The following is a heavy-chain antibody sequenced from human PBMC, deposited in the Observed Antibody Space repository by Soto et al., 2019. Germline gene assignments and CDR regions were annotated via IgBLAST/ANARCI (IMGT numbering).Heavy chain of an antibody. V-gene: IGHV3-23*04. Sequence: DVQLVESGGGLIQPGESLRLSCAAFGLTISGKKYVAWVRQAPGKGLEWVCGVSGGSGVTHYADSVKGRFTITGDDSKNTVYLQMHSLRVEDTAVYYCAKWNGYGDVWGQGTLVTVSS. CDR2: VSGGSGVT. J-gene: IGHJ4*02. D-gene: IGHD4-17*01. CDR3: AKWNGYGDV. CDR1: GLTISGKKY.